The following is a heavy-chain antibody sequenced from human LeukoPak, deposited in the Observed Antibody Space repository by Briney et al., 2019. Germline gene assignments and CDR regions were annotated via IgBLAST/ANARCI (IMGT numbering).Heavy chain of an antibody. CDR2: IWYDGSNK. CDR1: GFTFSSYG. Sequence: PGRSLRLSCAASGFTFSSYGMHWVRQAPGKGLEWVAVIWYDGSNKYYAESVKGRFTISRDNSKNTLYLQMNSLRAEDTAVYYCARDYCSGGSCYSFYYYYGMDVWGQGTTVTVSS. J-gene: IGHJ6*02. D-gene: IGHD2-15*01. CDR3: ARDYCSGGSCYSFYYYYGMDV. V-gene: IGHV3-33*01.